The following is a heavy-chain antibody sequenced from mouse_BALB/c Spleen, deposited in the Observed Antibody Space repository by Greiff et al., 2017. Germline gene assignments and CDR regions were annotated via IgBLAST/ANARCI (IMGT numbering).Heavy chain of an antibody. Sequence: VHLVESGPELVRPGVSVKISCKGSGYTFTDYAMHWVKQSHAKSLEWIGVISTYYGNTNYNQKFKGKATMTVDKSSSTAYMELARLTSEDSAIYYCARKVVGDWYFDVWGAGTTVTVSS. CDR1: GYTFTDYA. D-gene: IGHD1-1*01. J-gene: IGHJ1*01. CDR3: ARKVVGDWYFDV. V-gene: IGHV1-67*01. CDR2: ISTYYGNT.